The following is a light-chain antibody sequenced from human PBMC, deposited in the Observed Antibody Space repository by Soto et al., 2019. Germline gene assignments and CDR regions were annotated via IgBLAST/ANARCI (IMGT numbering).Light chain of an antibody. Sequence: QSALTQPASVSGFPGQSITISCTGTSSDVGRYKYVCWYQQLPGRAPRLMIYEVSNRPSGVSNRFSGSKSGNTASLTISGLQAEDEGDYYCTSYSSSSTDVVFGGGTKVTVL. V-gene: IGLV2-14*01. CDR1: SSDVGRYKY. CDR2: EVS. CDR3: TSYSSSSTDVV. J-gene: IGLJ2*01.